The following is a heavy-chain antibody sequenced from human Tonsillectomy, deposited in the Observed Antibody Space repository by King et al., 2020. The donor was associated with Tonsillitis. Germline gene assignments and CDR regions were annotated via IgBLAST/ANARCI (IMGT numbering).Heavy chain of an antibody. D-gene: IGHD2-21*01. CDR1: GFTFGDFA. J-gene: IGHJ3*02. V-gene: IGHV3-9*01. CDR2: ISWNSGTI. CDR3: ANEEGAYEGFDI. Sequence: VQLVESGGGLVQPGRSLRLSCVASGFTFGDFAMHWVRQAPGKGLEWVSGISWNSGTIGYADSVKGRFTISRDNAKNSLYLQMSSLTTEDTALYFCANEEGAYEGFDIWGQGTMVTVSS.